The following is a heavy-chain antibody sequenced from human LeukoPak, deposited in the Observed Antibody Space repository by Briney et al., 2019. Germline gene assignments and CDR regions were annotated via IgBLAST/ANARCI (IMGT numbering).Heavy chain of an antibody. CDR1: GFTFDDYA. CDR2: ISWNSGSI. J-gene: IGHJ6*02. Sequence: GGSLRLSCAASGFTFDDYAMHWVRQAPGKGLEWVSGISWNSGSIGYADSVKGRFTISRDNAKNSLYLQMNSLRAEDTALYYCAKDILGVTTDYYYYYGMDVRGQGTTVTVSS. V-gene: IGHV3-9*01. D-gene: IGHD4-17*01. CDR3: AKDILGVTTDYYYYYGMDV.